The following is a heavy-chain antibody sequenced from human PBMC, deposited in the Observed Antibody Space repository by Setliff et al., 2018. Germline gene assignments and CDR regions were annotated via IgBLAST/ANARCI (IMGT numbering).Heavy chain of an antibody. Sequence: SLRLSCEASGFTFRSYWMHWVRQAPGEGLVWVSRMNSDGSTKNYADSVKGRFTISRDNTKNTVYLQMNSLRAEDTAVYYCARDREGDGNYYMDVWGKGTTVTVSS. CDR2: MNSDGSTK. CDR3: ARDREGDGNYYMDV. V-gene: IGHV3-74*01. CDR1: GFTFRSYW. D-gene: IGHD1-1*01. J-gene: IGHJ6*03.